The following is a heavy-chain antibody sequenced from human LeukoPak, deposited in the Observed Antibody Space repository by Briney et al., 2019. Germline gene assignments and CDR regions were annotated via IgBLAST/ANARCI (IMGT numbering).Heavy chain of an antibody. CDR1: GFTFDDYG. CDR3: ARDFPPVWYGDYNAFDI. J-gene: IGHJ3*02. D-gene: IGHD4-17*01. V-gene: IGHV3-20*04. CDR2: INWNGGST. Sequence: PGGSLRLSCAASGFTFDDYGMSWVRQAPGKGLEWVSGINWNGGSTGYADSVKGRFTISRGNAKNSLYLQMNSLRAEDTAVYYCARDFPPVWYGDYNAFDIWGQGTMVTVSS.